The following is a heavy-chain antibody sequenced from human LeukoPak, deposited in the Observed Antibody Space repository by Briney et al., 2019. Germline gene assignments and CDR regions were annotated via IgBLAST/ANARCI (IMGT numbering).Heavy chain of an antibody. CDR1: GFTFSNNG. V-gene: IGHV3-30*18. D-gene: IGHD2-2*01. CDR3: AKDGISGPAAIPSFYFDY. CDR2: ISYDGSNR. J-gene: IGHJ4*02. Sequence: GGSLRLSCAASGFTFSNNGMNWVRQAPGKGLEWVALISYDGSNRWYADSVKGRFTISRDNSKNTLYLQMNSLRAEDTAVYYCAKDGISGPAAIPSFYFDYWGQGTLVTVSS.